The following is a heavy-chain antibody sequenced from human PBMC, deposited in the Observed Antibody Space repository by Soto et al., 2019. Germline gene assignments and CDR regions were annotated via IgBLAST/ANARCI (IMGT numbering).Heavy chain of an antibody. CDR2: ISGHNGNK. D-gene: IGHD6-13*01. J-gene: IGHJ4*02. V-gene: IGHV1-18*01. Sequence: QVQLVQSGAEVKKPGASVKVSCKASGYTFTSYGISWVRQAPGQGLEWMGWISGHNGNKKYAQKLQGRVSMTTDTSTSTAYMELRSLRSDDTAVYYCARYLWQQLFDYWGQGTLVTVSS. CDR3: ARYLWQQLFDY. CDR1: GYTFTSYG.